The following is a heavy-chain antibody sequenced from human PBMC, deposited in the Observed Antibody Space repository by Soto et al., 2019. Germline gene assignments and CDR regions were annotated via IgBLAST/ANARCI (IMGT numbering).Heavy chain of an antibody. CDR1: GGTFSSYA. J-gene: IGHJ4*02. CDR2: LIPIFGTA. Sequence: QVQLVQSGAEVKKPGSSVKVSCKASGGTFSSYAISWVRQAPGQGLEWMGGLIPIFGTANYAQKFQGRVTITADESTSTVYMELSSLRSEDTAVYYCARVVARGYSSSWSLPSWGQGTLVTVSS. V-gene: IGHV1-69*01. CDR3: ARVVARGYSSSWSLPS. D-gene: IGHD6-13*01.